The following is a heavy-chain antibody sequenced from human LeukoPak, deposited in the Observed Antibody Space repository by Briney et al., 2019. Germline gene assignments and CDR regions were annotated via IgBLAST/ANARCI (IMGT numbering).Heavy chain of an antibody. CDR1: GGTLSSYA. D-gene: IGHD2-2*01. CDR2: IIPMFGIA. Sequence: ASVKVSCKASGGTLSSYAISWVRQAPGQGLEWMGGIIPMFGIANYAQKFQGRVTNTTDDSTSTAYMELSSLRSEDTAVYYCATARREVVPAAIVVRGVYYFDYWGQGTLVTVSS. J-gene: IGHJ4*02. CDR3: ATARREVVPAAIVVRGVYYFDY. V-gene: IGHV1-69*05.